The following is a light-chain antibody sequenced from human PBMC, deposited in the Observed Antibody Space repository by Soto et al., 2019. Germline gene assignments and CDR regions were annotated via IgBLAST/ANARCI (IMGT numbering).Light chain of an antibody. CDR3: QQSYSTPLT. V-gene: IGKV1-39*01. J-gene: IGKJ4*01. Sequence: DIQMTPSQSSLSASVVDIVTITCRARQRISSYLNWYQQKPGKAPKHLISATSSLQSGVPSRFSGSRSGTDVALTIGSLQPEYCTNYYSQQSYSTPLTFGGGNKVEIK. CDR1: QRISSY. CDR2: ATS.